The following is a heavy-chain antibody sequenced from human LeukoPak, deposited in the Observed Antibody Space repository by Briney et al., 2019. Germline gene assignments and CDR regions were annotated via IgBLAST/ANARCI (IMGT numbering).Heavy chain of an antibody. Sequence: GESLKISCKGSGYSFTSYWIGWVRQMPGKGLEWMGIIYPGDSDTRYSPSFQGQVTISADKSISTAYLQWSSLKASDTAMYYCARFFMGIAAAGTDTLFDYWGQGTLVTVSS. V-gene: IGHV5-51*01. CDR3: ARFFMGIAAAGTDTLFDY. D-gene: IGHD6-13*01. J-gene: IGHJ4*02. CDR1: GYSFTSYW. CDR2: IYPGDSDT.